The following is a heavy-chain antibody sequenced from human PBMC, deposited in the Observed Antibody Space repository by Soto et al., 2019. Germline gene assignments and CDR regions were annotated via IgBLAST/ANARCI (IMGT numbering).Heavy chain of an antibody. Sequence: QFQLVQSGAELKKPGSSVKVSCKASGGTFSSYTISWVRQAPGQGLEWMGRIIPILGIANYAQKFQCIVTITADKSTSAAYMELSSLRSEDTAVYYCARGLTGRGWSGLEFDYWGQGTLVTVSS. J-gene: IGHJ4*02. CDR2: IIPILGIA. D-gene: IGHD6-19*01. CDR1: GGTFSSYT. V-gene: IGHV1-69*02. CDR3: ARGLTGRGWSGLEFDY.